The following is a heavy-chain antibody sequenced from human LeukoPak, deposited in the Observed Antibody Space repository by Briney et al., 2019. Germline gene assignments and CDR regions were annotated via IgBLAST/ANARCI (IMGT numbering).Heavy chain of an antibody. Sequence: GGTLTLSCAGSGFTFDDYGMSWVRQAPGKGLVWVFGINYNGSSTGYADSVKGRFTISRDNAKNSLYLQMDSLRAEDTGLYYCAREGPRVWYFDLWGRGTLVTVPS. V-gene: IGHV3-20*04. J-gene: IGHJ2*01. CDR1: GFTFDDYG. CDR2: INYNGSST. CDR3: AREGPRVWYFDL.